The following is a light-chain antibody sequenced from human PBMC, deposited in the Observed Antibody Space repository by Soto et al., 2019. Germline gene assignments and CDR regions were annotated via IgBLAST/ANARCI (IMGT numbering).Light chain of an antibody. CDR1: SRDIGTSNL. Sequence: QSALPQPASVSGSLGQSITISCTGTSRDIGTSNLVSWYQQYPGKAPKLMIYEVTKRPSGISSRFSGSKSGNTASLTISGLQPEDEADYYCFSYTGIYTSLFVFGTGTKVTVL. V-gene: IGLV2-23*02. CDR2: EVT. CDR3: FSYTGIYTSLFV. J-gene: IGLJ1*01.